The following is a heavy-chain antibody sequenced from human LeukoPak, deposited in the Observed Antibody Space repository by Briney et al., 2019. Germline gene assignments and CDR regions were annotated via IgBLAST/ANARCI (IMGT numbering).Heavy chain of an antibody. CDR2: INNEGTTI. CDR3: ARVSGLGMNEYYQH. V-gene: IGHV3-74*01. D-gene: IGHD3-10*01. CDR1: GLTFSNSW. Sequence: GGSLRLSCEASGLTFSNSWMHWVRQAPGKGLVRVSRINNEGTTISYADSVKGRFTISRDNAKNTLYLQMNSLRAEDTAVYYCARVSGLGMNEYYQHWGQGTLVTV. J-gene: IGHJ1*01.